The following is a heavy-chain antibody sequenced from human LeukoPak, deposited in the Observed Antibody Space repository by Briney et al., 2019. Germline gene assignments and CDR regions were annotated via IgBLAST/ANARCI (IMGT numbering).Heavy chain of an antibody. CDR3: ARDREYSGGWFDY. D-gene: IGHD6-19*01. J-gene: IGHJ4*02. CDR1: GYTFTSYG. CDR2: ISSYNGYT. Sequence: ASVKVSGETSGYTFTSYGISWVRQAPGQGLEWMGWISSYNGYTNYAQNLQGRVTMTTDTSTSTAYLELRSLRSDDTAVYYCARDREYSGGWFDYWGRGTLVTVSS. V-gene: IGHV1-18*04.